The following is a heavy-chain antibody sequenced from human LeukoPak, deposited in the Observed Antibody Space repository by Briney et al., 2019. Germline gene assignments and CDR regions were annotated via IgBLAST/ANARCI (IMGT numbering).Heavy chain of an antibody. CDR2: IWFDGSKK. J-gene: IGHJ4*02. D-gene: IGHD2-15*01. Sequence: GGSLRLSCAASGFTLSFSAMHWVRQAPGKGLEWVALIWFDGSKKYYVDSVKGRFTISRDNSRNTLYLQMNSLGAEDTAVYYCARGISQAVGDYWGQGTLVTVSS. V-gene: IGHV3-33*08. CDR3: ARGISQAVGDY. CDR1: GFTLSFSA.